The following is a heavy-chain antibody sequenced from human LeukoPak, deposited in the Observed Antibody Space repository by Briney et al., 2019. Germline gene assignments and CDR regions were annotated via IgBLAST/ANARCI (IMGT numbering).Heavy chain of an antibody. Sequence: SETLSLTCAVYGGSFSGYYWSWIRQPPGKGLEWIGEINHSGSTNYNPSLKSRVTISVDTSKNQFSLKLSSVTVADTAVYYCARGRSSSWYIHEVGTGPRPQYYFDYWGQGTLVTVSS. J-gene: IGHJ4*02. CDR1: GGSFSGYY. CDR2: INHSGST. D-gene: IGHD6-13*01. CDR3: ARGRSSSWYIHEVGTGPRPQYYFDY. V-gene: IGHV4-34*01.